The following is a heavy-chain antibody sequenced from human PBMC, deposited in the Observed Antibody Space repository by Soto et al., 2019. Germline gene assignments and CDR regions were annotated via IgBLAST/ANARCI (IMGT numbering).Heavy chain of an antibody. Sequence: SETLSLTYTVSGGSISSYYWSWIRQPPGKGLEWIGYIYYSGSTNYNPSLKSRVTISVDTSKNQFSLKLSSVTAADTAVYYCASTRDWQGSGVDYWGQGTLVTVSS. CDR3: ASTRDWQGSGVDY. V-gene: IGHV4-59*01. CDR2: IYYSGST. D-gene: IGHD6-25*01. CDR1: GGSISSYY. J-gene: IGHJ4*02.